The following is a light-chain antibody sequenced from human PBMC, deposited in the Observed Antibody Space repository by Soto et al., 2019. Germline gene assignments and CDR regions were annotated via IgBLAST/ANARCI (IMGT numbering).Light chain of an antibody. CDR3: QQRSNWPPIT. CDR1: QSVSSSS. CDR2: DAS. J-gene: IGKJ5*01. Sequence: EIVLTQSPGTLSLSPGERATLCCRTRQSVSSSSLAWYQQKPGQAPRLLMYDASNRATGIPARFSGSGSGTDFTLTISSLEPEDFAVYYCQQRSNWPPITFGQGTRLENK. V-gene: IGKV3-11*01.